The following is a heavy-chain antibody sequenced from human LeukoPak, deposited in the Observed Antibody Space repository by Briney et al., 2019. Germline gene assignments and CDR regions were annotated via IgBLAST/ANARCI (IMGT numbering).Heavy chain of an antibody. D-gene: IGHD3-9*01. CDR2: MNPNSGNT. Sequence: ASVKASCKASGYTFTSYDINWVRQATGQGLEWMGWMNPNSGNTGYAQKFQGRVTMTRNTSISTAYMELSSLRSEDTAVYYCARGSGILTGYYYYYYGMDVWGQGTTVTVSS. J-gene: IGHJ6*02. CDR3: ARGSGILTGYYYYYYGMDV. V-gene: IGHV1-8*01. CDR1: GYTFTSYD.